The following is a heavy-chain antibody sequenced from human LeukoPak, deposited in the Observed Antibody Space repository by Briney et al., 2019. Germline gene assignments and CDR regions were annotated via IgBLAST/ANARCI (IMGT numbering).Heavy chain of an antibody. J-gene: IGHJ4*02. CDR3: ARDGYYYDSSGWLDY. D-gene: IGHD3-22*01. CDR2: ISPYDSV. CDR1: GFPFSSYE. V-gene: IGHV3-48*03. Sequence: QPGGSLRLSCAASGFPFSSYEMNWVRQAPGKGLEWVPYISPYDSVYYADSVKGRFTISRDNAKNSLFLQMNSLRAEDTAVYYCARDGYYYDSSGWLDYWGQGTLVTVSS.